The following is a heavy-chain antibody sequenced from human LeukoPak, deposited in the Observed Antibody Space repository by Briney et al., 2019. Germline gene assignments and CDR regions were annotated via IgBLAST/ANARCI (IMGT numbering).Heavy chain of an antibody. V-gene: IGHV4-59*08. CDR1: GDSISSYF. Sequence: PSETLSLTCTVSGDSISSYFCSWIRQPPGKGLEWIGYISYSGSTSYNPSLKSRVTISVDTSKNQFSLKLSSVTAADTAVYYCARHNTYSSAWLFDYWAQETLVTVSS. J-gene: IGHJ4*02. D-gene: IGHD6-19*01. CDR2: ISYSGST. CDR3: ARHNTYSSAWLFDY.